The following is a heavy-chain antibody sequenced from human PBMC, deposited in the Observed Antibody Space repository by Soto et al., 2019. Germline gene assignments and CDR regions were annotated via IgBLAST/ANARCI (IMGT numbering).Heavy chain of an antibody. Sequence: QVQLQESGPGLVKPSQTLSLTCTVSGGSISSGDYYWSWIRQPPGKGLEWIGYIYYSGSTYYNPSHKSQVTTSVDTSKNQFSLKLSSVTAADTAVYYCARKGETYYYDGSGPTGFDYWGQGTLVTVSS. CDR3: ARKGETYYYDGSGPTGFDY. CDR1: GGSISSGDYY. V-gene: IGHV4-30-4*01. CDR2: IYYSGST. D-gene: IGHD3-22*01. J-gene: IGHJ4*02.